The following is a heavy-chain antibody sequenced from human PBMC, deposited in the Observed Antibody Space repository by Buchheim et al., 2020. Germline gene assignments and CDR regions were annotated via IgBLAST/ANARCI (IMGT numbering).Heavy chain of an antibody. V-gene: IGHV1-46*01. CDR2: INLNGGST. CDR3: ARGCGGSCSYAFDI. CDR1: GYTFTNYY. J-gene: IGHJ3*02. D-gene: IGHD2-15*01. Sequence: QVQLVQSGAEVKKPGASVKVSCKAFGYTFTNYYLHWVRQAPGQGLEWMGIINLNGGSTSYAQKFQGRVTMTRDTSTTTVYMELNSLRSEGTAVYYCARGCGGSCSYAFDIWGQGT.